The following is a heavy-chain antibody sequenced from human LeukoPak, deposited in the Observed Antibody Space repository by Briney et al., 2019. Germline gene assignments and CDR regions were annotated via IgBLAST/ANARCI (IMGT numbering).Heavy chain of an antibody. CDR1: GFTFSSYS. V-gene: IGHV3-21*01. Sequence: GGSLRLSCAASGFTFSSYSMNWVRQAPGKGLEWVSSISSSSSYIYYADSVKGRFTISRDNAKNSLYLQMNSLRAEDTAVYYCARAPGKQLRGYYFDYWGQGTLVTVSS. CDR3: ARAPGKQLRGYYFDY. J-gene: IGHJ4*02. CDR2: ISSSSSYI. D-gene: IGHD6-13*01.